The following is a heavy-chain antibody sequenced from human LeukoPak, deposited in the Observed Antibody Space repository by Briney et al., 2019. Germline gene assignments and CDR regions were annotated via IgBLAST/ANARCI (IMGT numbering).Heavy chain of an antibody. CDR1: GFTFSRYT. V-gene: IGHV3-23*01. CDR2: ISGSGGNT. J-gene: IGHJ4*02. CDR3: AKAAFSRTSYLDY. D-gene: IGHD3-3*02. Sequence: PGGSLTLSCAASGFTFSRYTMRWVRPPPRKGMEWVSAISGSGGNTYYADSVKGRFTISRDNSKNTLYLQMDSLRADDTAVYYCAKAAFSRTSYLDYWGQGTLVSASS.